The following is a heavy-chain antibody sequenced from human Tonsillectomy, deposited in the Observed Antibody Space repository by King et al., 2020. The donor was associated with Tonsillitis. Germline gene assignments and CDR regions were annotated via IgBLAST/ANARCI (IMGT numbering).Heavy chain of an antibody. J-gene: IGHJ3*02. V-gene: IGHV3-15*01. CDR2: IKSKTDGGTT. CDR3: TTGYDYVWGSYRSEDAFDI. CDR1: GFTFSNAW. D-gene: IGHD3-16*02. Sequence: QLVQSGGGLVKPGGSLRLSCAASGFTFSNAWMSWVRQAPGKGLEWVGRIKSKTDGGTTDYAAPVKGSFNISRDDSKNTLYLQMNSLKTEDTAVYYCTTGYDYVWGSYRSEDAFDIWGHGTMVTVSS.